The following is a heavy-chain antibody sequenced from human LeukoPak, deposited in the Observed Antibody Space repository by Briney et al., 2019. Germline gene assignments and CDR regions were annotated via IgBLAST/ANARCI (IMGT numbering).Heavy chain of an antibody. V-gene: IGHV3-23*01. Sequence: GGSLRLSCAASGFTFSSYAMTWVRQAPGKGLDWVSSISDNGDDTYYADSVKGRFTISRDKSTNTLYLQMNSLRADDTAVYYCAKGYYGNYVAVDYWGQGTLVTVSS. CDR1: GFTFSSYA. CDR3: AKGYYGNYVAVDY. D-gene: IGHD4-11*01. J-gene: IGHJ4*02. CDR2: ISDNGDDT.